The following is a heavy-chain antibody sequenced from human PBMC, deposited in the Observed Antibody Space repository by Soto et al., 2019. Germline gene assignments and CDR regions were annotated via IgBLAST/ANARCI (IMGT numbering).Heavy chain of an antibody. J-gene: IGHJ4*02. D-gene: IGHD3-22*01. CDR2: IHYNGRT. Sequence: QVQLQESGPRLAKPSETLSLTCSVSGASVTDYYWPWIRLTPKRELQWIGFIHYNGRTDSSPSLKRRVTISLDTSKNHVSLRLNCVNVADSAIYYCARGHFDGRGYSNALDCWGQGTLVTVSS. CDR3: ARGHFDGRGYSNALDC. CDR1: GASVTDYY. V-gene: IGHV4-59*02.